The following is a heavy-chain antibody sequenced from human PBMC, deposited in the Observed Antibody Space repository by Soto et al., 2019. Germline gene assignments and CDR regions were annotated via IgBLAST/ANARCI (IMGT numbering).Heavy chain of an antibody. CDR2: IYHSGST. CDR1: GGSISSGGYS. J-gene: IGHJ4*02. CDR3: ARGGIIDYYFDY. Sequence: SETLSLTCAVSGGSISSGGYSWSWIRQPPGKGLEWIGYIYHSGSTYYNPSLKGRVTISVDRSKNQFSLKLSSVTAADTAVYYCARGGIIDYYFDYWGQGTLVTVSS. V-gene: IGHV4-30-2*01. D-gene: IGHD1-20*01.